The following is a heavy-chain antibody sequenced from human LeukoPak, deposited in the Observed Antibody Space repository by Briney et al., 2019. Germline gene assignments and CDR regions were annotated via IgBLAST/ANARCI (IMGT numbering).Heavy chain of an antibody. Sequence: GSLRLSCAASGFTVSNNYMTWVRQAPGKGLEWVSVIYFAGSAYYADSVKGRFTISRDDSKNTVYLQMDILSADDTAVYYCAGSLGYSSDSYYYGMDVWGQGTTVIVSS. CDR2: IYFAGSA. J-gene: IGHJ6*02. CDR3: AGSLGYSSDSYYYGMDV. D-gene: IGHD5-12*01. V-gene: IGHV3-66*01. CDR1: GFTVSNNY.